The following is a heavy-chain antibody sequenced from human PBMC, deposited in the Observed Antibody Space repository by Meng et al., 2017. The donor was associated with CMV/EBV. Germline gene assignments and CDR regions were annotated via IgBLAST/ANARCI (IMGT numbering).Heavy chain of an antibody. J-gene: IGHJ5*02. V-gene: IGHV4-39*07. D-gene: IGHD4-17*01. Sequence: QLQLQESGPGLVKPSETLSLTCTCSGGSISSSSYYWGWIRQPPGKGLEWIGSIYYSGSTYYNPSLKSRVTISVDTSRNQFSLKLSSVTAADTAVYYCARATTERVGWFDPWGQGTLVTVSS. CDR2: IYYSGST. CDR1: GGSISSSSYY. CDR3: ARATTERVGWFDP.